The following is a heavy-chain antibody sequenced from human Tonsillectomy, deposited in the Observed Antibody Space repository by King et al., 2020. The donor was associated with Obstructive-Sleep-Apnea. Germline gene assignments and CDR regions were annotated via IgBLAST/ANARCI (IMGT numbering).Heavy chain of an antibody. CDR2: INHSGST. D-gene: IGHD4-11*01. V-gene: IGHV4-34*01. Sequence: VQLQQWCAGLLKPSETLSLTCSVYGGSFSGYYWSWIRQPPGKGLEWIGEINHSGSTNYNPSLKSRVTISVDTSKNQFSLKLSSVTAADTAVYYCARLYSNYAYWGQGTLVTVSS. CDR3: ARLYSNYAY. CDR1: GGSFSGYY. J-gene: IGHJ4*02.